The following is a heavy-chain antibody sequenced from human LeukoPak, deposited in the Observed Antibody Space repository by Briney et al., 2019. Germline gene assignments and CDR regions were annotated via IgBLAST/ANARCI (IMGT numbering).Heavy chain of an antibody. CDR1: GGTFSSYG. CDR3: ARAGQLLWFGESYYYYYYMDV. D-gene: IGHD3-10*01. V-gene: IGHV1-18*01. Sequence: ASVKVSCKASGGTFSSYGISWVRQAPGQGLGWMGWISAYNGNTNYAQKLQGRVTMTTDTSTSTAYMELRSLRSDDTAVYYCARAGQLLWFGESYYYYYYMDVWGKGTTVTISS. J-gene: IGHJ6*03. CDR2: ISAYNGNT.